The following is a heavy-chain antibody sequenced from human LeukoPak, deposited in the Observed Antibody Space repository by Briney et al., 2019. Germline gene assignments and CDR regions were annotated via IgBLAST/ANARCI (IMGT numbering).Heavy chain of an antibody. J-gene: IGHJ4*02. Sequence: PGRSLRLSCAASGLTFANYAMHWVRQAPGKGLEYVSAISSDGGTTYYANSVKGRFTISRDNSKNTLYLHMGSLRADDMAVYYCATSRSGWYWDWGQGTLVTVSS. V-gene: IGHV3-64*01. CDR3: ATSRSGWYWD. CDR1: GLTFANYA. CDR2: ISSDGGTT. D-gene: IGHD6-19*01.